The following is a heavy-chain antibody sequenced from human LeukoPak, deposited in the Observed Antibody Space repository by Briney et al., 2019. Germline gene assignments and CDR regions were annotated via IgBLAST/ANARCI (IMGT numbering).Heavy chain of an antibody. CDR3: ARDHYSSSWYYYGMDV. V-gene: IGHV4-4*07. J-gene: IGHJ6*02. CDR2: IYTSGST. CDR1: GGSISSYY. D-gene: IGHD6-13*01. Sequence: SETLSLTCTVSGGSISSYYRSWIRQPAGKGLEWIGRIYTSGSTNYNPSLKSRVTMSVDTSKNQFSLKLSSVTAADTAMYYCARDHYSSSWYYYGMDVWGQGTTVTVSS.